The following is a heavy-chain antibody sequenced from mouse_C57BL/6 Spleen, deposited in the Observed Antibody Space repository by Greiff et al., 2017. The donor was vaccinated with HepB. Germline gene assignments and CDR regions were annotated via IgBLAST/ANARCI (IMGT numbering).Heavy chain of an antibody. V-gene: IGHV1-53*01. CDR2: INPSNGGT. CDR3: ASSYPYYYAMDY. J-gene: IGHJ4*01. CDR1: GYTFTSYW. Sequence: QVHVKQPGTELVKPGASVKLSCKASGYTFTSYWMHWVKQRPGQGLEWIGNINPSNGGTNYNEKFKSKATLTVDKSSSTAYMQLSSLTSEDSAVYYCASSYPYYYAMDYWGQGTSVTVSS. D-gene: IGHD1-1*01.